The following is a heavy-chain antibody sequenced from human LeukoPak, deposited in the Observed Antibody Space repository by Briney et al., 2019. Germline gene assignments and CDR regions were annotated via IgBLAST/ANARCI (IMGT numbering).Heavy chain of an antibody. D-gene: IGHD3-22*01. V-gene: IGHV3-23*01. CDR1: GFTFGNYG. CDR2: ISASGDTT. J-gene: IGHJ4*02. Sequence: PGGSLRLSCAASGFTFGNYGMSWVCQAPGKGLEWVSSISASGDTTYYADSVKGPFTISRDNSKNTLYLQMNSLRVEDTAIYYCATPSGRGDYFPFDYWGQGTLVTVSS. CDR3: ATPSGRGDYFPFDY.